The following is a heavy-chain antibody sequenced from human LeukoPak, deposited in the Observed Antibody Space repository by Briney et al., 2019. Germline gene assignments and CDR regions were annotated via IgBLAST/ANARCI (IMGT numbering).Heavy chain of an antibody. CDR1: GGSISSSNW. D-gene: IGHD3-22*01. CDR3: ARRDSSGYYYTGDAFDI. J-gene: IGHJ3*02. V-gene: IGHV4-4*02. Sequence: PSGTLSLTCAVSGGSISSSNWWSWVRPPPGKGLEWIGEIYHSGSTNYNPSLKSRVTISVDKSKNQFSLKLSSVTAADTAVYYCARRDSSGYYYTGDAFDIWGQGTMVTVSS. CDR2: IYHSGST.